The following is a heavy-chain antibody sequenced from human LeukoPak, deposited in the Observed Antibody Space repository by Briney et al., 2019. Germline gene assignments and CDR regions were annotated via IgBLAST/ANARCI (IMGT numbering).Heavy chain of an antibody. J-gene: IGHJ6*02. V-gene: IGHV1-69*04. Sequence: SVKVSCKASGGTFSSYGISWVRQAPGQGLEWMGKIIVIFDIANYAQNFQGRVTITADKYSSTAYMELSSLRYEDTAVYYCARGRGQAFDSGMDVWGQGTTVTVSS. CDR2: IIVIFDIA. CDR1: GGTFSSYG. CDR3: ARGRGQAFDSGMDV. D-gene: IGHD3-10*01.